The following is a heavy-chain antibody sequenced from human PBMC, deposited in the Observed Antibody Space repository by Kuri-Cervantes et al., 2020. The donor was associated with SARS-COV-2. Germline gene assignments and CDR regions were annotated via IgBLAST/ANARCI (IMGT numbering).Heavy chain of an antibody. D-gene: IGHD2-15*01. Sequence: GESLKISCAASGFTVSSNYMSWVRQAPGKGLEWVSVIYSGGSIYYADSVKGRFTISRDNAKNSLYLQMNSLRAEDTAVYYCARDRGEDIVVVVAASAYDYWGQGTLVTVSS. V-gene: IGHV3-66*01. CDR3: ARDRGEDIVVVVAASAYDY. J-gene: IGHJ4*02. CDR2: IYSGGSI. CDR1: GFTVSSNY.